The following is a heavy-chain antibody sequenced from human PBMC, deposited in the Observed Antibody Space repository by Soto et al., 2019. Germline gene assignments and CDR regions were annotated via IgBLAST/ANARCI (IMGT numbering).Heavy chain of an antibody. CDR2: IIPISDTT. J-gene: IGHJ6*02. CDR3: ARSQGSSTSLEIYYYYYYGMDV. CDR1: GGTFSSYA. V-gene: IGHV1-69*01. Sequence: QVQLVQSEAEVKKPGSSVKVSCKASGGTFSSYAISWVRQAPGQGREWMGGIIPISDTTNYAQKFQGRVTTTADESTSTAYMELSSLRSEDTAVYYCARSQGSSTSLEIYYYYYYGMDVWGQGTTVTVSS. D-gene: IGHD2-2*01.